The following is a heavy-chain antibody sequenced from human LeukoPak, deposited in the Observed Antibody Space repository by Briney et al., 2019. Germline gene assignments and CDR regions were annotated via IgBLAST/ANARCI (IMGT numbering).Heavy chain of an antibody. CDR2: ISSSSSYI. J-gene: IGHJ5*02. D-gene: IGHD5-18*01. V-gene: IGHV3-21*01. CDR1: GFTFSSYS. CDR3: ARDGGYSYGSNWFDP. Sequence: PGGSLRLSCAASGFTFSSYSMNWVRQAPGKGLEWVSSISSSSSYIYYADSVKGRFTISRDNAKNSLYLQMNSLRAEDTAVYCCARDGGYSYGSNWFDPWGQGTLVTVSS.